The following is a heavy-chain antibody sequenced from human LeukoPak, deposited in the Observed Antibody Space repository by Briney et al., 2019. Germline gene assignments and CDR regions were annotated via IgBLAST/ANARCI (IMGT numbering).Heavy chain of an antibody. J-gene: IGHJ1*01. CDR2: SSSIGGRT. CDR1: GFTFSSHG. D-gene: IGHD3-16*01. CDR3: AKDDAWGRFYH. Sequence: GGSLRLSCAASGFTFSSHGMNWVRQAPGKGLEWVSGSSSIGGRTYYADSVKGRFTVTRDNSRNTLYLQMNSLRAEDTGVYYCAKDDAWGRFYHWGQGTLVTVSS. V-gene: IGHV3-23*01.